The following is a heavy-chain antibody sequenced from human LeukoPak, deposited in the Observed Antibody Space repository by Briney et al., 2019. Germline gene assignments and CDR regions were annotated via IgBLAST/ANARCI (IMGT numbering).Heavy chain of an antibody. Sequence: SETLSLTCTVSGGSISSYYWSWIRQPPGQGLEWIGYIYYSGSTNYNPSLKSRVTISVDTSKNQFSLKLSSVTAADTAVYYCANRPDPYSSGWYGIYWGQGTLVTVSS. CDR1: GGSISSYY. CDR3: ANRPDPYSSGWYGIY. J-gene: IGHJ4*02. D-gene: IGHD6-19*01. V-gene: IGHV4-59*01. CDR2: IYYSGST.